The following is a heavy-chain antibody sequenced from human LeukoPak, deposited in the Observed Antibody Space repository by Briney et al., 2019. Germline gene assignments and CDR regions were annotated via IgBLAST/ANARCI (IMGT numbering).Heavy chain of an antibody. V-gene: IGHV4-39*07. CDR1: GGSISSNYY. CDR2: IYYSGIT. CDR3: ASDQNF. J-gene: IGHJ4*02. Sequence: SETLSLTCTVSGGSISSNYYWGWIRQPPGKGLEWIGSIYYSGITYYNPSLKSRVTISVDTSKNQFSLKLSSVTAADTAVYYCASDQNFWGQGTLVTVSS.